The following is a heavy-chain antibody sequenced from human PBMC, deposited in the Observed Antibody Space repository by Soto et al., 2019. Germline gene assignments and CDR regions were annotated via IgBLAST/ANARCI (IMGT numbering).Heavy chain of an antibody. CDR3: STGLGTYYSRFDY. CDR1: GFTFKRAW. V-gene: IGHV3-15*07. CDR2: IKSGIDGEAT. Sequence: EVKLVESGGGLVKPGGSLTLSCAASGFTFKRAWMNWVRQAPGKGLEWVGRIKSGIDGEATDYGAPVKGRFTISRDDSRNTLSLQMNSLKTEDTAIYYCSTGLGTYYSRFDYWGRGTLVTVSS. J-gene: IGHJ4*02. D-gene: IGHD3-10*01.